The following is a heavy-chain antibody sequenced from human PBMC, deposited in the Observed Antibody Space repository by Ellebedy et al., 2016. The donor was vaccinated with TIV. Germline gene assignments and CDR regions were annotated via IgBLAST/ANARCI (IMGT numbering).Heavy chain of an antibody. CDR2: IIPIFGTE. D-gene: IGHD6-19*01. CDR1: GDTFSSYA. V-gene: IGHV1-69*05. Sequence: AASVKVSCKASGDTFSSYAISWVRQAPGQGLEWVGGIIPIFGTENYAQNFQGRVTITTDESTSTAYMELRSVRFEDTAVYYCATVPAVAGTAFYWYFELWGRGILVTVSS. CDR3: ATVPAVAGTAFYWYFEL. J-gene: IGHJ2*01.